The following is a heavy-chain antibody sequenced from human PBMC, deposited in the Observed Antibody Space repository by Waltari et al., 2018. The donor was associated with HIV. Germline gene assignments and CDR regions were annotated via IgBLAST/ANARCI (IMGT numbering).Heavy chain of an antibody. Sequence: QVQLQESGPGLVKPSETLSLTCTVSGGSISSYYWSWIRQPAGKGLGWIGRIYTSGSTNYNPSLKSRVTMSVDTSKNQFSLKLSSVTAADTAVYYCARDLGGRPVEQQLGGAGGMDVWGQGTTVTVSS. D-gene: IGHD6-13*01. J-gene: IGHJ6*02. CDR3: ARDLGGRPVEQQLGGAGGMDV. CDR1: GGSISSYY. CDR2: IYTSGST. V-gene: IGHV4-4*07.